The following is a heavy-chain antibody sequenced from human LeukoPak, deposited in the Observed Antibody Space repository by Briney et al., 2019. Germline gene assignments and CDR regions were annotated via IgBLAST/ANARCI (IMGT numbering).Heavy chain of an antibody. D-gene: IGHD1-26*01. CDR1: GFTFSSYG. CDR2: IWYDGSNE. Sequence: GGSLRLSCAASGFTFSSYGMHWVRQAPGKGLEWVAVIWYDGSNENYADSVKGRFTISRDNSKKTMYLQMNSQRAEDTAVYYCARQGIVGAKRGGWFDYWGQGTLVTVSS. J-gene: IGHJ4*02. V-gene: IGHV3-33*01. CDR3: ARQGIVGAKRGGWFDY.